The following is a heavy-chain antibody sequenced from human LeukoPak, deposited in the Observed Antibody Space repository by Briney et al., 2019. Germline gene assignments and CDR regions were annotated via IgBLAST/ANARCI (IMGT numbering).Heavy chain of an antibody. CDR3: ARNDYVWGSYRLVFSGFDP. V-gene: IGHV4-39*07. Sequence: KSSETLSLTCTASGGSISSSSYYWGWIRQPPGKGLEWIGSIYYSGSTYYNPSLKSRVTISVDTSKNQFSLKLSSVTAADTAVYYCARNDYVWGSYRLVFSGFDPWGQGTLVTVSS. CDR1: GGSISSSSYY. CDR2: IYYSGST. J-gene: IGHJ5*02. D-gene: IGHD3-16*02.